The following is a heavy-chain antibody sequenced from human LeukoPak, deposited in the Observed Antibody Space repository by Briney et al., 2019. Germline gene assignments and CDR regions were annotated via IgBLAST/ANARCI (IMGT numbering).Heavy chain of an antibody. Sequence: SETLSLTCTVSGGSISSYYWSWVRQPPGKGLEWIGYIYYSGSTNYNPSLKSRVTISVDTSKNQFSLKLSSVTAADTAVYYCARVDTAMVGYFDYWGQGTLVTVSS. CDR1: GGSISSYY. V-gene: IGHV4-59*01. D-gene: IGHD5-18*01. CDR2: IYYSGST. J-gene: IGHJ4*02. CDR3: ARVDTAMVGYFDY.